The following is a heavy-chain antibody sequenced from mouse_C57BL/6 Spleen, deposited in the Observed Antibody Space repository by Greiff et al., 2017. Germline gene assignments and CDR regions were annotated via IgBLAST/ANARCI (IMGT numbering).Heavy chain of an antibody. CDR2: IYPGDGDT. J-gene: IGHJ1*03. D-gene: IGHD1-1*01. Sequence: VQLQQSGPELVKPGASVKISCKASGYAFSSSWMNWVKQRPGKGLEWIGRIYPGDGDTNYNGKFKGKATLTADKSSSTAYMQLSSLTSEDSAVYFCARSYYGSSYWYFDGWGTGTTVTVSS. CDR3: ARSYYGSSYWYFDG. V-gene: IGHV1-82*01. CDR1: GYAFSSSW.